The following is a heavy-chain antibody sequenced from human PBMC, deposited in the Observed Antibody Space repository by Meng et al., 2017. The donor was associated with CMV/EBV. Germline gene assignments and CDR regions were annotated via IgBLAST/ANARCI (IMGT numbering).Heavy chain of an antibody. V-gene: IGHV3-30*04. J-gene: IGHJ4*02. CDR1: GFTFSSYA. D-gene: IGHD6-19*01. Sequence: GESLKISCAASGFTFSSYAMHWVRQAPGKGLEWVAVISYDGSNKYYADSVKGRFTISRDNSKNTLYQQMNSLRAEDTAVYYCARDGGQWLVLPYFDYWGQGTLVTVSS. CDR2: ISYDGSNK. CDR3: ARDGGQWLVLPYFDY.